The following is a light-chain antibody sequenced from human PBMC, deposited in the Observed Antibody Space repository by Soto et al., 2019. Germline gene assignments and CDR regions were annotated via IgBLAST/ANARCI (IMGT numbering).Light chain of an antibody. V-gene: IGLV2-14*01. CDR1: SSDVGNSNL. CDR2: EVR. Sequence: QSALTQPASVSGSPGQSITISCSGTSSDVGNSNLVSWYQQYPGKAPKLIIYEVRSRPSGISYRFSGSKSGNMASLTFSGLQAEDEADYYCSAYISTNTLYVFGTGTKLTVL. CDR3: SAYISTNTLYV. J-gene: IGLJ1*01.